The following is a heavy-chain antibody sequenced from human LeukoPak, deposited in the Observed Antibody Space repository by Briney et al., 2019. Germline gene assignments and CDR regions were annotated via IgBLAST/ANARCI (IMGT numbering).Heavy chain of an antibody. Sequence: HAGGSLRLSCAASGFTFSSYAMSWVRQAPGKGLEWVSAISGSGGSTYYADSVKGRFTISRDNSKNTLYLQMNSLRAEDTAVYYCAKAIAVAGYYFDYWGQGTLVTVSS. D-gene: IGHD6-19*01. V-gene: IGHV3-23*01. CDR2: ISGSGGST. CDR3: AKAIAVAGYYFDY. J-gene: IGHJ4*02. CDR1: GFTFSSYA.